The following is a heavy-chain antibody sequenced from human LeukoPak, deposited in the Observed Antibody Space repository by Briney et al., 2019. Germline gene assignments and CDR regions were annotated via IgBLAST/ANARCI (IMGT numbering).Heavy chain of an antibody. V-gene: IGHV4-34*01. J-gene: IGHJ4*02. Sequence: SETLSLTCAVYGGSFSGYYWSWIRQPPGKGLEWIGEINHSGSTNYNPSLKSRVTISVDTSKNQFSLKLSSVTAADTAVYYCARGYYDSSGYPNDYWGQGTLVTVSS. CDR3: ARGYYDSSGYPNDY. D-gene: IGHD3-22*01. CDR1: GGSFSGYY. CDR2: INHSGST.